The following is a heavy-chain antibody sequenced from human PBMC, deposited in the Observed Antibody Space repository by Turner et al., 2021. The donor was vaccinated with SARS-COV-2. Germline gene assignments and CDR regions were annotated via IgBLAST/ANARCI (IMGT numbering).Heavy chain of an antibody. D-gene: IGHD6-6*01. J-gene: IGHJ4*02. CDR2: TYYMSKWYN. V-gene: IGHV6-1*01. CDR1: GDSVSSNSAA. CDR3: ARGLAALFDS. Sequence: QVQLQQSGPGLVKPSQTLSITCAISGDSVSSNSAAWNWIRQSPSKGLEWRGRTYYMSKWYNDYAVSVKSRITINPDTSKNRFSLQLNSVTPEDTALYYCARGLAALFDSWGQGTLVTVSS.